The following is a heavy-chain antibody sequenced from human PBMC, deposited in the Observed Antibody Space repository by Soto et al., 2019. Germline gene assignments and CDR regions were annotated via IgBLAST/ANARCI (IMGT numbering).Heavy chain of an antibody. Sequence: PGGSLRLSCAASGFTFSHHDMSWVRQAPGKGLEWVSAISGSGGRTHYADSVKGRFTTFRDNSKNMLSLQMNSLRAEDTAVYHCAKGLSSASSFDYWGQGTLVTVSS. CDR3: AKGLSSASSFDY. D-gene: IGHD3-22*01. CDR2: ISGSGGRT. J-gene: IGHJ4*02. V-gene: IGHV3-23*01. CDR1: GFTFSHHD.